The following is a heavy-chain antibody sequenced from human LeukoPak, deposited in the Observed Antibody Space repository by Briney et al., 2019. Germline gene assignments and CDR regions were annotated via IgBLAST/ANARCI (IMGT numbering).Heavy chain of an antibody. J-gene: IGHJ4*02. CDR1: GGSISSGGYY. CDR2: IYYSGST. Sequence: PSETLSPTCTVSGGSISSGGYYWSWIRQHPGKGLEWIGYIYYSGSTYYNPSLKSRVTISVDTSKNQFSLKLSSVTAADTAVFYCARGGILPLDYWGQGTLVTVSS. V-gene: IGHV4-31*03. D-gene: IGHD2-15*01. CDR3: ARGGILPLDY.